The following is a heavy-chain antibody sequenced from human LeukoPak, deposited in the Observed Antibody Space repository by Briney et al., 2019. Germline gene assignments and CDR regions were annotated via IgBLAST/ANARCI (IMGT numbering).Heavy chain of an antibody. V-gene: IGHV7-4-1*02. CDR3: ARDSISGSYVHYDN. CDR2: INTNTGNP. Sequence: GASVKASCKASGYTFNRYGMNWVRQAPGQGLEWMGWINTNTGNPTYAQGFTGRFVFSLDTSVSTAYLQINSLKAEDTAVYYCARDSISGSYVHYDNWGQGTLVTVSS. J-gene: IGHJ4*02. CDR1: GYTFNRYG. D-gene: IGHD1-26*01.